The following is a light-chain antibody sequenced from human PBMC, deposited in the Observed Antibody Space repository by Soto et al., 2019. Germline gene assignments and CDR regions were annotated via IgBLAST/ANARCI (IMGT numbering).Light chain of an antibody. J-gene: IGLJ2*01. CDR2: DVS. CDR3: SSYTSSSTVV. Sequence: QSALTQPASVSGSPGQSITISCTGTSSDVGGYNYVSWYQQHPGKAPKLMIYDVSNRPSGVSNRFSGSKSGNTASLTISGLQADDEPDYYCSSYTSSSTVVFGGGTKATVL. V-gene: IGLV2-14*01. CDR1: SSDVGGYNY.